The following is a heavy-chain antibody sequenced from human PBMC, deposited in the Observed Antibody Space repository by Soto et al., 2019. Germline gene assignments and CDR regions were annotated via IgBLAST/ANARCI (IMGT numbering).Heavy chain of an antibody. CDR1: GGSFSGYY. CDR3: ARGSVWWLLYFDY. D-gene: IGHD5-12*01. V-gene: IGHV4-34*01. Sequence: SETLSLTCAVYGGSFSGYYWSWIRQPPGKGLEWIGEINHSGSTNYNPSLKSRVTISVDTSKNQFSLKLSSVTAADTAVYYCARGSVWWLLYFDYWGQGTLVTVSS. CDR2: INHSGST. J-gene: IGHJ4*02.